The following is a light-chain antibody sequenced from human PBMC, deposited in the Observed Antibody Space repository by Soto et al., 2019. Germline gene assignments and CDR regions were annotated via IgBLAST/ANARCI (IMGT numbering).Light chain of an antibody. V-gene: IGKV3-20*01. CDR1: QSVGSSN. CDR2: DIS. J-gene: IGKJ2*01. CDR3: QHYGSSANT. Sequence: EIVLTQSPGTLSLSPGERATLSCRASQSVGSSNLAWYQQKSGQAPRLLIYDISSRATGIPDRFSGSGSGTDFTLTISRLEPEEFAVYYCQHYGSSANTFGQGTKLEIK.